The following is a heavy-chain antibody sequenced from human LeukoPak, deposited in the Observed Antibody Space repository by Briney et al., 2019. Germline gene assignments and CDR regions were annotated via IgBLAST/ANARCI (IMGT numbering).Heavy chain of an antibody. CDR2: TYYRSKVYN. V-gene: IGHV6-1*01. CDR3: ASTGGYSSSWYHFDY. Sequence: SQTLSLTCAISGDSFSSNSAAWNWIRQSPSRGLEWLGRTYYRSKVYNDYAVSVKNRITMNADTSKNQFSLQLNSVTPEDTAVYYCASTGGYSSSWYHFDYWGQGTLVTVSS. J-gene: IGHJ4*02. CDR1: GDSFSSNSAA. D-gene: IGHD6-13*01.